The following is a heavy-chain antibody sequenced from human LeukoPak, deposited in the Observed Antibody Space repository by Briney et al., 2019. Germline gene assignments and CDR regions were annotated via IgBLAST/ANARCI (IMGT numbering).Heavy chain of an antibody. Sequence: HSGGSLRLSCAASGFTFDEYAMNWVRQAPGKGLEWVSLISGDGALTKYADSVKGRFTIPRDNSKNSLYLQMNSLRTEDTALYYCAKDYSQSAALFDYWGQGSLVTVSS. CDR3: AKDYSQSAALFDY. V-gene: IGHV3-43*02. CDR1: GFTFDEYA. D-gene: IGHD4-11*01. J-gene: IGHJ4*02. CDR2: ISGDGALT.